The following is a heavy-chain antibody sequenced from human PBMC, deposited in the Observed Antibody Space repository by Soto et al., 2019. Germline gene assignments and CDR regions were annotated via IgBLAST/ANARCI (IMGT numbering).Heavy chain of an antibody. CDR3: ARERDIVVVPAAKGRGTPKYNWFDP. Sequence: SETLSLTCAVSGGSISSGDYSWSWIRQPPGKGLEWIGYMFHSGSAYYNPSLKSRVTISVDRSKNQFSLKLSSLTAADTAVYYCARERDIVVVPAAKGRGTPKYNWFDPWGQGTLVTVSS. D-gene: IGHD2-2*01. CDR2: MFHSGSA. J-gene: IGHJ5*02. CDR1: GGSISSGDYS. V-gene: IGHV4-30-2*01.